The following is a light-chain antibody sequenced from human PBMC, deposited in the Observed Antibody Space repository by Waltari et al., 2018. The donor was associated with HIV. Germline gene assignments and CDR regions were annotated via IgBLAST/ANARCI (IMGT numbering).Light chain of an antibody. CDR2: LGS. J-gene: IGKJ4*01. V-gene: IGKV2-28*01. CDR3: MQALQVAPLT. CDR1: PSLLHSNGYNY. Sequence: DIVMSQSPLSLPVTPGETASISCRSSPSLLHSNGYNYLDWYLQKPGQSPQLLIYLGSDRASGVPDRVSGSGSGTNFTLEISGLEAGDVGIYYCMQALQVAPLTFGGGTKVEI.